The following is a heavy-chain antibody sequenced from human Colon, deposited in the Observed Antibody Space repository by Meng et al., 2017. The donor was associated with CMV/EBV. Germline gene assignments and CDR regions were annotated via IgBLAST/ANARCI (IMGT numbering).Heavy chain of an antibody. D-gene: IGHD2-2*02. CDR1: GFTVSSNY. Sequence: GESLKISCAASGFTVSSNYMSWVRQAPGKGLEWVSVIYSGGSTYYADSVKGRFTISRDNSKNTLYLQMNSLRAEDTAVYYCALIPTPLYYYYGMDVWGQGNTGHRLL. J-gene: IGHJ6*02. CDR3: ALIPTPLYYYYGMDV. V-gene: IGHV3-53*01. CDR2: IYSGGST.